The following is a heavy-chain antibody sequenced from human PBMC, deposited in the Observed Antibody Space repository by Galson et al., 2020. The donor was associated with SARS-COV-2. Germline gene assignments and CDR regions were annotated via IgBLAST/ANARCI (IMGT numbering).Heavy chain of an antibody. CDR1: GGTFSSYA. CDR3: ARDLGDVPNGIAVAGFDY. J-gene: IGHJ4*02. CDR2: IIPILGIA. Sequence: SVKVSCKASGGTFSSYAISWVRQAPGQGLEWMGGIIPILGIANYAQKFQGRVTITADKSKSTAYMELSSLRSEDTAVYYCARDLGDVPNGIAVAGFDYWGQGTLVTVSS. D-gene: IGHD6-19*01. V-gene: IGHV1-69*10.